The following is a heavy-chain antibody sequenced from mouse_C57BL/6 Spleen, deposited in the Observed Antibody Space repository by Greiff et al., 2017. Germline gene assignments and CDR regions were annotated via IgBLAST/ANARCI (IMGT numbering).Heavy chain of an antibody. J-gene: IGHJ4*01. CDR1: GYTFTSYW. Sequence: QVQLQQPGAELVKPGASVKLSCKASGYTFTSYWMHWVKQRPGQGLEWIGMIHPNSGSTNYNEKFKSKATLTVDKSSSTAYMQLSSLTSEDSAFYYCARYSDSRNYAMAYWGQGTSLTVSS. V-gene: IGHV1-64*01. CDR3: ARYSDSRNYAMAY. CDR2: IHPNSGST. D-gene: IGHD2-12*01.